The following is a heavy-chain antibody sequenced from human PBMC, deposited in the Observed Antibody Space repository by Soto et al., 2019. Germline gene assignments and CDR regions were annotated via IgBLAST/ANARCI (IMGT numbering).Heavy chain of an antibody. J-gene: IGHJ4*02. V-gene: IGHV4-59*01. CDR1: GGSISSYY. D-gene: IGHD3-3*01. Sequence: SETLSLTCTVSGGSISSYYWSWIRQPPGKGLEWIGYIYYSGSTNYNPSLKSRVTISVDTSKNQFSLKLSSVTAADTAVYYCARGPYDFWSGYSSLNFDYWGQGTLVTVSS. CDR2: IYYSGST. CDR3: ARGPYDFWSGYSSLNFDY.